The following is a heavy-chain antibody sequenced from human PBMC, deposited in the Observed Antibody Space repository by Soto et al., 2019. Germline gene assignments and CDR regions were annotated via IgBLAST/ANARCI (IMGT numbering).Heavy chain of an antibody. CDR3: ARDPPEDSRGYFALDM. CDR1: GFTFSSYG. V-gene: IGHV3-33*01. Sequence: QVQLVESGGGVVQPGRSLRLSCAASGFTFSSYGMHWVRQAPGKGLEWVAVIWSDGSNKYNGDSVKGRFTISRDNSKNTRYLQMNSLRAEDTAVYYCARDPPEDSRGYFALDMWGQGTMVTVSS. J-gene: IGHJ3*02. D-gene: IGHD3-22*01. CDR2: IWSDGSNK.